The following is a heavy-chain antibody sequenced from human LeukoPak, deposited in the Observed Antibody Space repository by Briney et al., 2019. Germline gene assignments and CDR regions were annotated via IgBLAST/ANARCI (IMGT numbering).Heavy chain of an antibody. V-gene: IGHV3-64*01. CDR2: ISSNGGST. CDR1: GFTFSSYA. CDR3: ARGTVTTEGEDY. Sequence: HPGGSLRLSCAASGFTFSSYAMHWVRQAPGKGLEYVSAISSNGGSTYYANSVKGRFTISRDNSKNTLYLQMNSLRAEDTAVYYCARGTVTTEGEDYWGQGTLVTVSS. J-gene: IGHJ4*02. D-gene: IGHD4-17*01.